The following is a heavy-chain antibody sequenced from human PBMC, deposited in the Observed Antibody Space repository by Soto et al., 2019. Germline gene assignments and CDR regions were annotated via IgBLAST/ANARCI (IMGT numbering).Heavy chain of an antibody. Sequence: SVKVSCKVSGGTFSSYFINWVRQAPGQGLEWVGGIIPVFGTGSYAEKFQGRVTITADESTSTAYMELSRLRSDDTAVYYCARETPSAAAAYYYYGLDVWGQGTTVTVSS. CDR3: ARETPSAAAAYYYYGLDV. CDR2: IIPVFGTG. CDR1: GGTFSSYF. V-gene: IGHV1-69*13. D-gene: IGHD6-13*01. J-gene: IGHJ6*02.